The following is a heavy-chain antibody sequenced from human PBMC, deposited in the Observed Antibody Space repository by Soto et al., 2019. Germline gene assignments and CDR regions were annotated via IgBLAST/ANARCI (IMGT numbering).Heavy chain of an antibody. J-gene: IGHJ5*02. CDR3: AKDRSTMRWFDP. Sequence: SETLSLTCAVSGASVRSYHWSWIRQAAGKGLEWIGRVQMSGTTNYNPSLKTRVTMSLDTSKNEVSLRMTSVTAADTAVYFCAKDRSTMRWFDPWGQGSLVTVSS. CDR2: VQMSGTT. CDR1: GASVRSYH. V-gene: IGHV4-4*07. D-gene: IGHD1-1*01.